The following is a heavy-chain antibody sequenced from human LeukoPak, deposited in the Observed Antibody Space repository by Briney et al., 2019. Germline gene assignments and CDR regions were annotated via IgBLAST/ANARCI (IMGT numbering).Heavy chain of an antibody. CDR1: GGSFSGYY. CDR2: INHSGST. J-gene: IGHJ5*02. V-gene: IGHV4-34*01. Sequence: PSETLSLTCAVYGGSFSGYYWSWIRQPPGKGLEWNGEINHSGSTNYNPSLKSRVTISVDTSKNQFSLKLSSVTAADTAVYYCARGDYYDSSGYYYGWFDPWGQGTLVTVSS. CDR3: ARGDYYDSSGYYYGWFDP. D-gene: IGHD3-22*01.